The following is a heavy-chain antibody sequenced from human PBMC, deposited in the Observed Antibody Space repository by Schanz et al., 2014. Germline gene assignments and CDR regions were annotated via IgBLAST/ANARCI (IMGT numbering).Heavy chain of an antibody. D-gene: IGHD2-21*01. CDR2: LTEGGGGT. CDR1: GFTFSNYG. J-gene: IGHJ4*02. V-gene: IGHV3-23*04. Sequence: VQLVESGGDLVKPGGSLRLSCEASGFTFSNYGMNWVRQAPEKGLEWVSGLTEGGGGTYYTDAVKGRFTISRDSSKNTLYLQMNSLRADDTAVYYCAKSKSQLPLFDYWGQGTLVAVSS. CDR3: AKSKSQLPLFDY.